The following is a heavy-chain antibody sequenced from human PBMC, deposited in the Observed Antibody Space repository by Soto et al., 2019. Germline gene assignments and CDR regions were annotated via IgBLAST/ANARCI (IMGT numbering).Heavy chain of an antibody. V-gene: IGHV3-7*01. CDR1: GFTLSSYW. CDR2: IKQDGYEK. Sequence: GGSLRLSCAASGFTLSSYWMNWVRQAPGKGLEWVANIKQDGYEKYYVDSVRGRFFISRDNAKNSLYLQLNSLRAEDTAVYYCARAPSSWFDPWGQGTLVTVSS. CDR3: ARAPSSWFDP. D-gene: IGHD6-13*01. J-gene: IGHJ5*02.